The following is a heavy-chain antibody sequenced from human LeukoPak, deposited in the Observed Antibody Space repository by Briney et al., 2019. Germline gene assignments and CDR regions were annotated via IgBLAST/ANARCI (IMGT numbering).Heavy chain of an antibody. V-gene: IGHV3-7*03. CDR3: ARDGIAAAGTVDY. CDR2: IQPDGSEK. J-gene: IGHJ4*02. CDR1: GFTFSNYW. Sequence: GGSLRLSCATSGFTFSNYWMTWVRQAPGKGLEWVANIQPDGSEKYYVDSVKGRFTIARDNVKNSLYLQMNSLRAEDTALHYCARDGIAAAGTVDYWGQGTLVTVSS. D-gene: IGHD6-13*01.